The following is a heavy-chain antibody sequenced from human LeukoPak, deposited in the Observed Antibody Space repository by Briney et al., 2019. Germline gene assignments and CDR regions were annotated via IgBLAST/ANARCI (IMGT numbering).Heavy chain of an antibody. Sequence: ASVKVSCKASGYTFTGYYMHWVRQAPGQGLEWMGRINPNSGGTNYAQKFQGRVTMTRDTSISTAYMELSRLRSDDTAVYYCARGNHNFLTSYWYYWGQGTLVTVSS. CDR3: ARGNHNFLTSYWYY. V-gene: IGHV1-2*06. D-gene: IGHD3/OR15-3a*01. J-gene: IGHJ4*02. CDR2: INPNSGGT. CDR1: GYTFTGYY.